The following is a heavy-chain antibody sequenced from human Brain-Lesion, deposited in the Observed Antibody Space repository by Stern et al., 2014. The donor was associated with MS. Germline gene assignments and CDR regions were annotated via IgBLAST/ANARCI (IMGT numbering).Heavy chain of an antibody. V-gene: IGHV1-24*01. D-gene: IGHD1-26*01. CDR1: GYTLTELS. CDR3: ATLSPGAGGNYYRHFDY. J-gene: IGHJ4*02. Sequence: VHLVESGAEVKKPGASVKVSCKVSGYTLTELSMHWVRQAPRKGLEGMGGFDPEDGETIYAQKFQGRVTMTEDTSTDTAYMELSSLRSEDTAVYYCATLSPGAGGNYYRHFDYWGQGTLVTVSS. CDR2: FDPEDGET.